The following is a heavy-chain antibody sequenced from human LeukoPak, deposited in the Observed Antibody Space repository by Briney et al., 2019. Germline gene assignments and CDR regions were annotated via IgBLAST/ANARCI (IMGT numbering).Heavy chain of an antibody. J-gene: IGHJ3*02. CDR3: ASTTVVTLGAAFDI. CDR2: INPNRGGT. CDR1: GYTFTGYY. D-gene: IGHD4-23*01. V-gene: IGHV1-2*02. Sequence: ASVKVSCKASGYTFTGYYMHGVRQAPGQGLEWMGWINPNRGGTNYAQKFQGRVTMTRDTSISTAYMELSRLRSDDTAVYYCASTTVVTLGAAFDIWGQGTMVTVSS.